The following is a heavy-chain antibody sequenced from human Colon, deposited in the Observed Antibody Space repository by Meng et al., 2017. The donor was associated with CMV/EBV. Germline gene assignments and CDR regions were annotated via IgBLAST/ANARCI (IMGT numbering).Heavy chain of an antibody. J-gene: IGHJ6*02. Sequence: GGSLRLSCSASGFNFRSFEMNWVRQAPGKGLEWVAYISSGGQTIHYADSVKGRFTISRDNTNNSLYLHMTSLRADDTAVYYCARDPSLITISGVVTYGMDVWSPGTTVTVSS. V-gene: IGHV3-48*03. CDR3: ARDPSLITISGVVTYGMDV. CDR2: ISSGGQTI. D-gene: IGHD3-3*01. CDR1: GFNFRSFE.